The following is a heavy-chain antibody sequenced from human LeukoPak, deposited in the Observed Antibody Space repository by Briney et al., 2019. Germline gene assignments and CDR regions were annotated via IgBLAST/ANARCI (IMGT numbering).Heavy chain of an antibody. D-gene: IGHD3-22*01. V-gene: IGHV3-21*01. CDR1: GFTFSSYS. CDR3: ARGGHLVGSSGYYGKRHFDY. Sequence: GGSLRLSCAASGFTFSSYSMNWVRQAPGKGLEWVSSISSSSSYIYYADSVKGRFTISRDNAKNSLYLQMNSLRAEDTAVYYCARGGHLVGSSGYYGKRHFDYWGQGTLVTVSS. J-gene: IGHJ4*02. CDR2: ISSSSSYI.